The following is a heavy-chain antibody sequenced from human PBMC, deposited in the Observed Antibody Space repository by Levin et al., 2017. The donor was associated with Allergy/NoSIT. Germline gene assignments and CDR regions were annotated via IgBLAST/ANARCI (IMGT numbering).Heavy chain of an antibody. CDR3: ARDLVLGYYYGVDV. Sequence: GGSLRLSCAASGFTFSSYEMNWVRQAPGKGLEWVSYISSSGSTIYYADSVKGRFTISRDNAKNSLFLQMNSLRAEDTAFYYCARDLVLGYYYGVDVWGQGTTVTVSS. J-gene: IGHJ6*02. V-gene: IGHV3-48*03. D-gene: IGHD2-8*01. CDR1: GFTFSSYE. CDR2: ISSSGSTI.